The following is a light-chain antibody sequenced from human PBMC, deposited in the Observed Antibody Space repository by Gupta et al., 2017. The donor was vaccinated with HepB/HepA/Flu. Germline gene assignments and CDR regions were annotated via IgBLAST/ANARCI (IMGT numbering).Light chain of an antibody. CDR2: QVS. CDR3: LQGTQWPWT. Sequence: DVVMTQSPPPLPVTLGQPASISCRSTQSLVHSDGNTYLNWFLQRPGQSPRRLIYQVSNRDSRVPDRFSGSGSGSDFTLKISRVEAEDVGVYYCLQGTQWPWTFGQGTKVEL. V-gene: IGKV2-30*02. J-gene: IGKJ1*01. CDR1: QSLVHSDGNTY.